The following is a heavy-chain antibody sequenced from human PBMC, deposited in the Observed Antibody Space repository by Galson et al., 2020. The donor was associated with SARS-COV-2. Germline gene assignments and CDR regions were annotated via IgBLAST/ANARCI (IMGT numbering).Heavy chain of an antibody. CDR1: GFTFSSYA. CDR3: AKDPKTERITIFGVVINPWFDP. J-gene: IGHJ5*02. D-gene: IGHD3-3*01. Sequence: GESLKISCAASGFTFSSYAMSWVRQAPGKGLEWVSAISGSGGSTYYADSVKGRFTISRDNSKNTLYLQMNSLRAEDTAVYYCAKDPKTERITIFGVVINPWFDPWGQGTLVTVSS. CDR2: ISGSGGST. V-gene: IGHV3-23*01.